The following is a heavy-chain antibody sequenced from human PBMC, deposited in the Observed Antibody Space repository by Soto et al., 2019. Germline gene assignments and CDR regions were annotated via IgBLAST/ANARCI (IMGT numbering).Heavy chain of an antibody. CDR2: IYHSGST. CDR1: GGSISSGGYS. V-gene: IGHV4-30-2*01. CDR3: ARGVDSSVPEYFQH. J-gene: IGHJ1*01. Sequence: PSETLSLPCAVSGGSISSGGYSWSWIRQPPGKGLEWIGYIYHSGSTYYNPSLKSRVTISVDRSKNQFSLKLSSVTAADTAVYYCARGVDSSVPEYFQHWGQGTLVTVSS. D-gene: IGHD3-22*01.